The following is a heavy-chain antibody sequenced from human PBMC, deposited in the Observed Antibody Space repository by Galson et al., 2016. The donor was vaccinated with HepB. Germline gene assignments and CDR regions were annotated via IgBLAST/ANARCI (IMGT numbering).Heavy chain of an antibody. V-gene: IGHV3-74*01. CDR1: GFPFSAYW. J-gene: IGHJ6*02. CDR2: LTTDGIIG. D-gene: IGHD1-14*01. Sequence: SLRLSCAATGFPFSAYWMQWVRQVPGKGLVWVSRLTTDGIIGYADSVMGRFTISRDNAKNTLYLHMDSLRAEDTAVYYCARENPYVLDVWGQGTTVTVSS. CDR3: ARENPYVLDV.